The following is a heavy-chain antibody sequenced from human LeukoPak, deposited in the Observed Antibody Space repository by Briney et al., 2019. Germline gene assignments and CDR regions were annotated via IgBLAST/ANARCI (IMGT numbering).Heavy chain of an antibody. D-gene: IGHD2-15*01. CDR3: AKFGYCSGGSCYSFVRYFDY. V-gene: IGHV3-30*04. Sequence: GGSLRLSCAASGFTFSSYAMHWVRQAPGKGLEWAAVISYDGSNKYYADSVKGRFTISRDNSKNTLYLQMNSLRAEDTAVYYCAKFGYCSGGSCYSFVRYFDYWGQGTLVTVSS. J-gene: IGHJ4*02. CDR1: GFTFSSYA. CDR2: ISYDGSNK.